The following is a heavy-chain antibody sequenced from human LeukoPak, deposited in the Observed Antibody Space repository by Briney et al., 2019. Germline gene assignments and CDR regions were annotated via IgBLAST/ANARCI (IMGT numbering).Heavy chain of an antibody. Sequence: SETPSLPCAVSCGSISTAHWGNWVRQSPGKGLGWIGENYHRGNSNYNPSLKSRVSISVDTSKNQFSLKVTSLTAADTAVYYCARAFHPPDFAFGRAPYYFDLWGQGTLVTVSS. CDR2: NYHRGNS. V-gene: IGHV4-4*02. CDR3: ARAFHPPDFAFGRAPYYFDL. CDR1: CGSISTAHW. D-gene: IGHD3-16*01. J-gene: IGHJ4*01.